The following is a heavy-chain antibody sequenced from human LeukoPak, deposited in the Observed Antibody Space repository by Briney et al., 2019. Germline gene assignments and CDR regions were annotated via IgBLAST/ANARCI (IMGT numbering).Heavy chain of an antibody. CDR3: ARGDHRTGSDY. CDR2: INPSGGST. D-gene: IGHD7-27*01. V-gene: IGHV1-46*01. J-gene: IGHJ4*02. CDR1: GYTFTSYY. Sequence: ASVKVSCKASGYTFTSYYMHWVRQAPGQGLEWMGIINPSGGSTSYAQKFQGRVIVTRDMSTSTVYMELSSLRSEDTAVYYCARGDHRTGSDYWGQGTLVTVSS.